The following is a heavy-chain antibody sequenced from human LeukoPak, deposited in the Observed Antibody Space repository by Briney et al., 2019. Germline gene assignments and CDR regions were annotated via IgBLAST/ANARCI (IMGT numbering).Heavy chain of an antibody. J-gene: IGHJ4*02. Sequence: ASVKVSCKASGGTFISYAISWVRQAPGQGLEWMGGIIPIFGTANYAQKFQGRVTITADESTSIAYMELSSLRSEDTAVYYCASSCSSTSCYGVREDYWGQGTLVTVSS. V-gene: IGHV1-69*01. CDR1: GGTFISYA. CDR3: ASSCSSTSCYGVREDY. CDR2: IIPIFGTA. D-gene: IGHD2-2*01.